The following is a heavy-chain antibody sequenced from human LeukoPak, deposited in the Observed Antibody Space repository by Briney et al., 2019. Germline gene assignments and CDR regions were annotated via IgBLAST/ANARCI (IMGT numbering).Heavy chain of an antibody. D-gene: IGHD3-22*01. CDR3: ARVEDYYDSSGYYLFDY. Sequence: SETLSLTCTVSGYSISSGYYWGWIRQPPGKGLEWIGSIYHSGSTYYNPSLKSRVTISVDTSKNQFSLKLSSVTAADTAVYYCARVEDYYDSSGYYLFDYWGQGTLVTVSS. V-gene: IGHV4-38-2*02. CDR2: IYHSGST. J-gene: IGHJ4*02. CDR1: GYSISSGYY.